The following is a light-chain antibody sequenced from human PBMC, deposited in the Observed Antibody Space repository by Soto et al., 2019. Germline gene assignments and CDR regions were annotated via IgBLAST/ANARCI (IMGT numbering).Light chain of an antibody. Sequence: EIVLTQSPGTLSLSPGERATLSCRASQSVSSNYLAWYQQKPGQAPRLLIHGASSRATGIPDRFSGSGSGTDFTLTISRLEPEDFAVYYCQQYGSSIFTFGPGTKVDIK. V-gene: IGKV3-20*01. CDR3: QQYGSSIFT. CDR1: QSVSSNY. J-gene: IGKJ3*01. CDR2: GAS.